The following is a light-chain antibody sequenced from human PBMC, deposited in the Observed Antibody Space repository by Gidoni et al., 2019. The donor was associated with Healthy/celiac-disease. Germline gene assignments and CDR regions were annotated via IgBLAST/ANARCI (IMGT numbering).Light chain of an antibody. Sequence: IQMTQTPSSLSASVGDRVTITCRAVQGISNYLAWYQQKPGKVPKLLIYAASTLQSGVPSRFSASGSGTDFTLTISSLQPEEVATYYCQKYNSAPPGLTFGGGTKLEIK. CDR2: AAS. CDR1: QGISNY. J-gene: IGKJ4*01. CDR3: QKYNSAPPGLT. V-gene: IGKV1-27*01.